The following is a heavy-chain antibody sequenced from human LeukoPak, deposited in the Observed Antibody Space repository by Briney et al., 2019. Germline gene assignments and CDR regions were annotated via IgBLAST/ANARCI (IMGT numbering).Heavy chain of an antibody. V-gene: IGHV3-48*04. CDR1: GFTFSSYS. CDR2: ISSSSSTI. D-gene: IGHD1-26*01. CDR3: ARDQELPPYNWFDP. J-gene: IGHJ5*02. Sequence: SGGSLRLSCAASGFTFSSYSMNWVRQAPGKGLEWVSYISSSSSTIYYADSVKGRFTISRDNAKNSLYLQMNSLRAEDTAVYYCARDQELPPYNWFDPWGRGTLVTVSS.